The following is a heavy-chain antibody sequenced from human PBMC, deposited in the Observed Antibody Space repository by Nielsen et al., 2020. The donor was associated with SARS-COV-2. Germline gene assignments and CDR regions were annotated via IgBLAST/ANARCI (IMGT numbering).Heavy chain of an antibody. CDR3: ARMAPHYYYYYMDV. CDR2: VYYIGST. CDR1: DGSLSSSSYY. V-gene: IGHV4-39*07. J-gene: IGHJ6*03. Sequence: SETLSLTCTVSDGSLSSSSYYWGWIRQPPGKGLEWIGSVYYIGSTYYNPSLKSRLTISVDTSKNQFSLKLSSVTAADTAVYYCARMAPHYYYYYMDVWGKGTTVTVSS. D-gene: IGHD5-24*01.